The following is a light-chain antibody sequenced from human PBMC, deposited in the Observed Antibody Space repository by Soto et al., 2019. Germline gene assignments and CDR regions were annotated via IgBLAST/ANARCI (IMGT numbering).Light chain of an antibody. V-gene: IGKV3-20*01. CDR1: QSVSSNY. J-gene: IGKJ4*01. CDR2: RAS. Sequence: DIVLTQSPGTLSLSPGHRATLSCRASQSVSSNYLAWYQQKPGQTPKVLIYRASTRATGISDRFSGSASGTVFTLTISRLEAEDFAVYYCQQYGSSPLTFGGGTKVDIK. CDR3: QQYGSSPLT.